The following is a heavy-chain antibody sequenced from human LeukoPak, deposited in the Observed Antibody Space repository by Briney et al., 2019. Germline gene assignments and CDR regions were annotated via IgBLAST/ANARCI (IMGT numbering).Heavy chain of an antibody. V-gene: IGHV4-30-4*08. CDR2: IYYSGST. CDR1: GGSVNSGDYY. D-gene: IGHD2-2*01. Sequence: SETLSLTCTVSGGSVNSGDYYWSWIRQPPGKGLEWIGYIYYSGSTQYNPSLKSRVIISVDTSKNQFSLKLTSVTAADTAVYYCARGAEYGDIVEAPIAMGHDYWGQGTLVTVSS. CDR3: ARGAEYGDIVEAPIAMGHDY. J-gene: IGHJ4*02.